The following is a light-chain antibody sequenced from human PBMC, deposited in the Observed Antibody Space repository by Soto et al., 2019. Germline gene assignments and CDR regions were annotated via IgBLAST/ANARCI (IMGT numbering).Light chain of an antibody. CDR3: QQYNDWPPA. V-gene: IGKV3-15*01. J-gene: IGKJ4*01. CDR1: QSVSSK. CDR2: GAS. Sequence: ETVMTQSPATLSLSPGERATLSCRASQSVSSKLVWYQQKPGQAPRFLIYGASTRATGIPARFRGSGSGTEFTLTIDSLQSEDFAVYYCQQYNDWPPAFGGGNTVEIK.